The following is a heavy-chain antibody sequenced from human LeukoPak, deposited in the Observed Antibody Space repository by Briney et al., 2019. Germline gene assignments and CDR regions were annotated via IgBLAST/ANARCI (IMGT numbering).Heavy chain of an antibody. V-gene: IGHV4-61*02. CDR1: GGSISSGSYY. J-gene: IGHJ4*02. CDR3: ARHPIVGATTDDGYFDY. Sequence: SQTLSLTCTVSGGSISSGSYYWSWIRQPAGKGLEWIGRIYTSGSTNYNPSLKSRVTISVDTSKNQFSLKLSSVTAADTAVYYCARHPIVGATTDDGYFDYWGQGTLVTVSS. CDR2: IYTSGST. D-gene: IGHD1-26*01.